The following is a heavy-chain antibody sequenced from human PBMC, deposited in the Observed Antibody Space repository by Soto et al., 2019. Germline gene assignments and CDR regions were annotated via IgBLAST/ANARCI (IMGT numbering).Heavy chain of an antibody. CDR1: GYTFTSYD. Sequence: QVQLVQSGAEVEKPGASVKVSCKASGYTFTSYDINWVRQATGQGLEWMGRTNPNSGNTGYAQKFQGRVTMTRNTSISTAYTELSSLRSEDTAVYYCARRVVAAYNWFDPWGQGTLVTVSS. V-gene: IGHV1-8*01. CDR3: ARRVVAAYNWFDP. J-gene: IGHJ5*02. D-gene: IGHD2-15*01. CDR2: TNPNSGNT.